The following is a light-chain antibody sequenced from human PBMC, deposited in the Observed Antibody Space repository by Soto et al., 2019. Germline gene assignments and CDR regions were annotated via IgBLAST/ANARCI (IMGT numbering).Light chain of an antibody. Sequence: DIQLTQSPSFLSASVGDTVTITCRASQDIGSLLAWYQRKPGKAPKLLIHTASTLQSGVPSRFSGTGSGTEFTLTISSLQPEDFATYYCQHRHSYPITFGQGTRLEIK. CDR3: QHRHSYPIT. V-gene: IGKV1-9*01. CDR2: TAS. CDR1: QDIGSL. J-gene: IGKJ5*01.